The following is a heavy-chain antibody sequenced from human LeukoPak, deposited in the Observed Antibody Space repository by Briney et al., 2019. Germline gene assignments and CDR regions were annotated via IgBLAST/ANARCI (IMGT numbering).Heavy chain of an antibody. CDR1: GYTFTSYD. Sequence: ASVKVSCKASGYTFTSYDINWVRQATGQGLEWMGWMNPNSGNTGYAQKFQGRVTMTRNTSISTAYMELSSLRSGDTAVYYCARSGLPMVRGVIIKSYYYYGMDVWGQGTTVTVSS. D-gene: IGHD3-10*01. J-gene: IGHJ6*02. V-gene: IGHV1-8*01. CDR2: MNPNSGNT. CDR3: ARSGLPMVRGVIIKSYYYYGMDV.